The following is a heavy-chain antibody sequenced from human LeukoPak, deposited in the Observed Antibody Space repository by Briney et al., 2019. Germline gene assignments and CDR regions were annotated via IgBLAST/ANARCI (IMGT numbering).Heavy chain of an antibody. CDR2: IYYSGST. D-gene: IGHD2-2*01. J-gene: IGHJ6*04. V-gene: IGHV4-31*03. Sequence: SETLSLTCTVSGGSISSGGNSWSWLRQHPEKGLEWIGYIYYSGSTYYNPSLKGRVTMSIDTSKNQFSLKLSSVTAADTAVYYCAREIPILDVWGKGTAVTVSS. CDR3: AREIPILDV. CDR1: GGSISSGGNS.